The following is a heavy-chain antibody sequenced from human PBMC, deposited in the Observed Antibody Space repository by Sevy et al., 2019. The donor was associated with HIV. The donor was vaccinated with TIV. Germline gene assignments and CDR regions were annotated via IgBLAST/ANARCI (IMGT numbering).Heavy chain of an antibody. Sequence: GGSLRLSCAASGFTFSTYNMNWVRQAPGKGLEWVSFISGISNYIYYADSVKGRFTISRDNAKNSLYLQMNSLRAEDTALYYCARGVQTYDAFDIWGQGTMVTVSS. CDR2: ISGISNYI. D-gene: IGHD6-6*01. CDR1: GFTFSTYN. CDR3: ARGVQTYDAFDI. J-gene: IGHJ3*02. V-gene: IGHV3-21*01.